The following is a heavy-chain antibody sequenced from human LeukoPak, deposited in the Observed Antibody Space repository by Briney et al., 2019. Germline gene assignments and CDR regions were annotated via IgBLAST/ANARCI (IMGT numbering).Heavy chain of an antibody. CDR3: ARTGKDYGGNGGDAFDV. D-gene: IGHD4-23*01. CDR1: GYSFTSYW. CDR2: MYPGDSDI. Sequence: GESLKISCKGSGYSFTSYWIGWVRQMPGKDLEWMGIMYPGDSDIRYSPSFQGQVTISADKSLSTAYLQWSSLKASDTAMYYCARTGKDYGGNGGDAFDVWGQGTMVTVSS. J-gene: IGHJ3*01. V-gene: IGHV5-51*01.